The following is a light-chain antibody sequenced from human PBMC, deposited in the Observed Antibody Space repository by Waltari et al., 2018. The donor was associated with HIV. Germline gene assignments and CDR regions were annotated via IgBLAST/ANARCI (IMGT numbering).Light chain of an antibody. J-gene: IGLJ3*02. CDR2: ANN. CDR1: SPNIGAGYY. V-gene: IGLV1-40*01. Sequence: QSVLTQPPSVSGAPGQRVTIPCTGSSPNIGAGYYVHWYQQLPGTAPKLFIYANNNRPSGIPDRFSGSKSGTSASLAITGLRAEDEGDYYCQSYDTSLGGSVFGGGTKLTVL. CDR3: QSYDTSLGGSV.